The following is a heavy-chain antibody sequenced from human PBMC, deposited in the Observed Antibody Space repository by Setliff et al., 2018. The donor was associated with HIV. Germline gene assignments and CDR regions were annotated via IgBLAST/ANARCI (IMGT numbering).Heavy chain of an antibody. CDR1: GFTFTSSA. CDR3: AADCSGGSCPEYFQH. CDR2: IVVGSGNT. J-gene: IGHJ1*01. Sequence: SVKISCKASGFTFTSSAMQWVRQARGQRLEWIGWIVVGSGNTNYAQKFQERVTITRDMSTSTAYMELSSLRSEDTAVYYCAADCSGGSCPEYFQHWGQGTLVTVSS. D-gene: IGHD2-15*01. V-gene: IGHV1-58*02.